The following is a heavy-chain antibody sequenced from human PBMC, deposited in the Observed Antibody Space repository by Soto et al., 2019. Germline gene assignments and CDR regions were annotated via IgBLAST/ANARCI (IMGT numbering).Heavy chain of an antibody. CDR1: GGSFSGYY. CDR3: ARGGFRSIAARPHYYFDY. CDR2: INHSGST. Sequence: GPGPGWASETLSLTCAVYGGSFSGYYWSWIRQPPGKGLEWIGEINHSGSTNYNPSLKSRVTISVDTSKNQXSLRLSSVTAEDTAVYYCARGGFRSIAARPHYYFDYWGQGTLVTVSS. J-gene: IGHJ4*02. D-gene: IGHD6-6*01. V-gene: IGHV4-34*01.